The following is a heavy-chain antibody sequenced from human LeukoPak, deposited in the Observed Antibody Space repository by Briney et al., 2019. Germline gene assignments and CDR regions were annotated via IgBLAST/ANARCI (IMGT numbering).Heavy chain of an antibody. CDR2: INPNSGVT. CDR1: GYTFTDYY. Sequence: ASVKVSCKASGYTFTDYYIHWVRQAPGQGLEWMGWINPNSGVTNYAQKFQGRVTMTRDSAISTAYMELSGLRSDDTAVYYCAKYHTVRSLDVWGQGTTVTISS. D-gene: IGHD6-6*01. CDR3: AKYHTVRSLDV. V-gene: IGHV1-2*02. J-gene: IGHJ6*02.